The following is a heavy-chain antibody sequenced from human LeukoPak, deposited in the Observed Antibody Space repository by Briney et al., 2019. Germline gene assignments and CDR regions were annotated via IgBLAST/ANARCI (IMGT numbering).Heavy chain of an antibody. V-gene: IGHV3-23*01. J-gene: IGHJ4*02. CDR2: ISRSGGST. CDR3: TRSARTYFDY. CDR1: GFTFSSSE. Sequence: GGSLRLSCAASGFTFSSSEMTWVRQAPGKGLEWVSAISRSGGSTYADSVKGRFIISRENAKNTVYLQMNSLRAEDTAVYYCTRSARTYFDYWGQGTLVTVSS.